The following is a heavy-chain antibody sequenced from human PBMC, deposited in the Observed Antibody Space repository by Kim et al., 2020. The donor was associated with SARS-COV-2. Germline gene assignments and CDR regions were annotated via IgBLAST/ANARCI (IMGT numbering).Heavy chain of an antibody. CDR3: ARDFPSSIVVVVAAVSFFDY. D-gene: IGHD2-15*01. J-gene: IGHJ4*02. V-gene: IGHV3-11*06. Sequence: FTISRDNAKNSRYLQMNSLRAEDTAVYYCARDFPSSIVVVVAAVSFFDYWGQGTLVTVSS.